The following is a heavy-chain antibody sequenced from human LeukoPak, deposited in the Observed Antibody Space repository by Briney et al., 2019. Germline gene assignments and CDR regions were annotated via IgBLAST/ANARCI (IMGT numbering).Heavy chain of an antibody. CDR2: ICSGGST. D-gene: IGHD2-2*01. Sequence: GGSLRLSCAASGFTVSSNYMSWVRQAPGKGLEWVSVICSGGSTYYADSVKGRFTVSRDNFKNTLYLQMNSLRPEDTTVYYCAKASGQAGYCSSTSCHYTFDYWGQGTLVTVSS. CDR3: AKASGQAGYCSSTSCHYTFDY. J-gene: IGHJ4*02. CDR1: GFTVSSNY. V-gene: IGHV3-66*02.